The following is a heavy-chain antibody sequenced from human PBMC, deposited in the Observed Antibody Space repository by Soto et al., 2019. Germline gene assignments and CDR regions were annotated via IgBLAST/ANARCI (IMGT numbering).Heavy chain of an antibody. CDR3: ARDRPATAIYYYGIDV. CDR2: INPSGGST. V-gene: IGHV1-46*01. J-gene: IGHJ6*02. CDR1: GYTFTSYY. Sequence: ASVKVSCKASGYTFTSYYMHWVRQAPGQGLEWMGIINPSGGSTSYAQKFQGRVTMTRDTSTSTVYMELSSLRSEDTAVYYCARDRPATAIYYYGIDVWGQGTTVTVSS. D-gene: IGHD2-21*02.